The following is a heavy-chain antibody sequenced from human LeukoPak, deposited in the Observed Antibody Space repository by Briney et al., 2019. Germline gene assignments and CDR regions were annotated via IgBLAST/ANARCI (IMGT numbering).Heavy chain of an antibody. Sequence: GGSLRLSCAASGFTVSSNYMSWVRQAPGKGLEWVSVIYSGGSTYYADSVKGRFTISRDNSKNTLYLQMNSLRAEDTAVYYCAKEFQWELPGSTFDYWGQGTLVTVSS. CDR3: AKEFQWELPGSTFDY. V-gene: IGHV3-53*01. J-gene: IGHJ4*02. D-gene: IGHD1-26*01. CDR2: IYSGGST. CDR1: GFTVSSNY.